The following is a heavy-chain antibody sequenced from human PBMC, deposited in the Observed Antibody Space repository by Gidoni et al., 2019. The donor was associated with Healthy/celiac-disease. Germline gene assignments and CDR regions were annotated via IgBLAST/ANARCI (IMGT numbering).Heavy chain of an antibody. V-gene: IGHV1-69*01. CDR2: IIPIFGTA. CDR1: GGTFSSYA. CDR3: ARIDYGEFDYYYYGMDV. D-gene: IGHD4-17*01. J-gene: IGHJ6*02. Sequence: QVQLVQSGAEVKKPGSSVKVSCKASGGTFSSYAISWVRQAPGQGLEWMGGIIPIFGTANYAQKFQGRVTITADESTSTAYMELSSLRSEDTAVYYCARIDYGEFDYYYYGMDVWGQGTTVTVSS.